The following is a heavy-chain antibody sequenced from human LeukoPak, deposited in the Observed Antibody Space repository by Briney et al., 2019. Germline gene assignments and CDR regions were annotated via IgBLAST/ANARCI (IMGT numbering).Heavy chain of an antibody. V-gene: IGHV1-69*05. J-gene: IGHJ4*02. CDR2: IIPIFGTA. CDR1: GGTFSSYA. Sequence: GSSVKVSCKASGGTFSSYAISWVRQAPGQGLEWMGGIIPIFGTANYAQTLQGRVTMTTDTSTATASMELRRLRSDDTAVCYCMRVPELPEFWGQGTLVTVSS. CDR3: MRVPELPEF. D-gene: IGHD2-15*01.